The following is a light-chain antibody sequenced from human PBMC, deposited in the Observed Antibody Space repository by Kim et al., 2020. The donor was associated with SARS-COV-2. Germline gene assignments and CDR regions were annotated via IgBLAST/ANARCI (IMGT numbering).Light chain of an antibody. CDR1: QDITKS. CDR3: QKYNSAPLT. CDR2: AAS. J-gene: IGKJ1*01. V-gene: IGKV1-27*01. Sequence: DIQMTQSPSSLSASVGDRVTITCRASQDITKSLAWYQQKPGKVPQVLIYAASTLQSGVPSRFSGSGSGTEFTLTISSLQTEDVATYYCQKYNSAPLTFGRGTKVDIK.